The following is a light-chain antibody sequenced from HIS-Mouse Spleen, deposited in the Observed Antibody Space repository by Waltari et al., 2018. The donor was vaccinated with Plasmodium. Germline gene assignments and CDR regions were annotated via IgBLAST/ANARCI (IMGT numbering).Light chain of an antibody. CDR2: KAS. J-gene: IGKJ1*01. CDR3: QQYNSYSWT. V-gene: IGKV1-5*03. CDR1: QSIISR. Sequence: DIQMTQSPSTMSASVGDRVTLSCRASQSIISRLAWYQQKPGKASKLLIYKASSLESGVPSRFSGSGSGTEFTLTISSLQPDDFATYYCQQYNSYSWTFGQGTKVEIK.